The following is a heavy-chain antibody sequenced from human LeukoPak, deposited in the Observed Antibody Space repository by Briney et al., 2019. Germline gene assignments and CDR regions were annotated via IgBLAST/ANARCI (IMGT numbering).Heavy chain of an antibody. CDR3: ARDLGYCNGGSCSYWFDP. D-gene: IGHD2-15*01. CDR1: GGTFSSYA. CDR2: INAYNGNT. J-gene: IGHJ5*02. V-gene: IGHV1-18*01. Sequence: ASVKVSCKASGGTFSSYAISWVRQAPGQGLEWMGWINAYNGNTNYAQKLQGRVTMTTDTSTSTAYMELRSLRSDDTAVYYCARDLGYCNGGSCSYWFDPWGQGTLVTVSS.